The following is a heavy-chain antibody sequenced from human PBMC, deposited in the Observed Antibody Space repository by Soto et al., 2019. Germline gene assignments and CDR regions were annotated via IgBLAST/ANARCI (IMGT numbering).Heavy chain of an antibody. CDR1: GFTFSSYA. Sequence: GGSLRLSCAASGFTFSSYAMSWVRQAPGKGLEWVSAISGSGGSTYYADSVKGRFTISRDNSKNTLYLQMNSLRAEDTAVYYCAKDGVSRYGDWLESYDYYGMDVWGQGTTVTVYS. D-gene: IGHD3-9*01. V-gene: IGHV3-23*01. CDR3: AKDGVSRYGDWLESYDYYGMDV. J-gene: IGHJ6*02. CDR2: ISGSGGST.